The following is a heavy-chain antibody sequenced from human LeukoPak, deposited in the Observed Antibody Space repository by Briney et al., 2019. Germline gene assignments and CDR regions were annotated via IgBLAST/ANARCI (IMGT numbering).Heavy chain of an antibody. V-gene: IGHV4-34*01. D-gene: IGHD5-18*01. CDR1: GGSFSGYY. CDR2: INHSGST. J-gene: IGHJ4*02. Sequence: SETLSLTCAVYGGSFSGYYWSWIRQPPGKGLEWIGEINHSGSTNYNPSLKSRVTISVDTSKNQFSLKLSSVTAADTAVYYCARGARAYSYGYGDWGQGTLVTVSS. CDR3: ARGARAYSYGYGD.